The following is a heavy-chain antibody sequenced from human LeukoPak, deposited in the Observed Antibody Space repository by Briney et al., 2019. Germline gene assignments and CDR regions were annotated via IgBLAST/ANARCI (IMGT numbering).Heavy chain of an antibody. J-gene: IGHJ4*02. CDR2: IIPIFGTA. Sequence: SVKVSCKASGGTFSSYATSWVRQAPGQGLEWMGGIIPIFGTANYAQKFQGRVTITADKSTSTAYMELSSLRSEDTAVYYCARVEMATMLFDYWGQGTLVTVSS. V-gene: IGHV1-69*06. CDR3: ARVEMATMLFDY. D-gene: IGHD5-24*01. CDR1: GGTFSSYA.